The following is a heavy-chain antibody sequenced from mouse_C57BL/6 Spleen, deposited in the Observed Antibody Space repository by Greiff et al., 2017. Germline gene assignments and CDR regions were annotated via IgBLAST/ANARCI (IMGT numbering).Heavy chain of an antibody. CDR3: ARHNYGSSATSYWYFDV. V-gene: IGHV5-2*01. J-gene: IGHJ1*03. Sequence: EVQRVESGGGLVQPGESLKLSCESNEYEFPSHDMSWVRKTPEKRLELVAAINSDGGSTYYPDTMERRFIISRENTKKTLYLQMSSLRSEDTALYYGARHNYGSSATSYWYFDVWGTGTTVTVSS. CDR1: EYEFPSHD. D-gene: IGHD1-1*01. CDR2: INSDGGST.